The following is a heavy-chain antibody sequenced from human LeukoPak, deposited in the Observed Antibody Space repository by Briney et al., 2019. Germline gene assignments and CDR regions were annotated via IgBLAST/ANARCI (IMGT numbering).Heavy chain of an antibody. CDR3: ARGGYYYDSGSPEY. Sequence: SETLSLTCTVSGDSISTSYYWGWIRQPPGKGLEWIGSMHYSGSTYYNPSLKSRVTISVDTSKNQFSLKLSSVTAADTAVYYCARGGYYYDSGSPEYWGQGTLVTVSS. CDR1: GDSISTSYY. CDR2: MHYSGST. V-gene: IGHV4-39*07. J-gene: IGHJ4*02. D-gene: IGHD3-22*01.